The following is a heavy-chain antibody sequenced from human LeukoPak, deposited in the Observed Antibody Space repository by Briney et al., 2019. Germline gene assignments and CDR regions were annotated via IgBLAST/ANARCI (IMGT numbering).Heavy chain of an antibody. J-gene: IGHJ4*02. CDR2: INNDGSDT. Sequence: GGSLRLSCAASGFTFSNSWMYWVRQAPGEGLVWVSRINNDGSDTTYADSVKGRFTISRDNAKNTLYLQMNSLSPDDTAVYYCTRAGHNWEHDYWGQGTLLTVFS. D-gene: IGHD5-24*01. CDR1: GFTFSNSW. CDR3: TRAGHNWEHDY. V-gene: IGHV3-74*01.